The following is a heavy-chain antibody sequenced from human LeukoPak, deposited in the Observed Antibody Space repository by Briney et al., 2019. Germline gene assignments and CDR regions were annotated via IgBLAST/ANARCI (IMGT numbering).Heavy chain of an antibody. CDR1: GGSINTYNYY. Sequence: KPSETLSLTCSVSGGSINTYNYYWGWIRQPPGKGLEWIGSLRYSGTLYYSPSLKNRVTISVDTSKNQFSLKLSSVTAADTAVYYCARRNYYASGSYFPWGQGTLVTVSS. D-gene: IGHD3-10*01. V-gene: IGHV4-39*01. CDR2: LRYSGTL. CDR3: ARRNYYASGSYFP. J-gene: IGHJ5*02.